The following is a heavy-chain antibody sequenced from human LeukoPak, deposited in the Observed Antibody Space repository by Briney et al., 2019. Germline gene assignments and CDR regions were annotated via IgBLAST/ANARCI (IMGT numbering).Heavy chain of an antibody. J-gene: IGHJ4*02. CDR3: ASSAEYTGSWSAFDY. V-gene: IGHV3-7*05. D-gene: IGHD6-13*01. CDR1: GFTLNNYW. CDR2: IKQDGSEK. Sequence: GGSLRLSCTASGFTLNNYWMSWVRQAPGKGLEWVANIKQDGSEKYHVDSVKGRFTISRDNAKNSLYLQMNSLRAEDTAVYYCASSAEYTGSWSAFDYWGQGTLVTVSS.